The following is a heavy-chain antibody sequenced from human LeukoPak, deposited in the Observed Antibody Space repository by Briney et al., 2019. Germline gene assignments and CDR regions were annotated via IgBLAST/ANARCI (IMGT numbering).Heavy chain of an antibody. Sequence: SGPTLVNPTQTLTLTCTFSGFSLSTSGVGVGWIRQPPGKALEWLALIYWNDDKRYSPSLKSRLTIAKATSKNQVVLTMTNMDPVDTATYYCALGIAAAGSLLALSFDYWGQGTLVTVSS. V-gene: IGHV2-5*01. D-gene: IGHD6-13*01. CDR1: GFSLSTSGVG. J-gene: IGHJ4*02. CDR2: IYWNDDK. CDR3: ALGIAAAGSLLALSFDY.